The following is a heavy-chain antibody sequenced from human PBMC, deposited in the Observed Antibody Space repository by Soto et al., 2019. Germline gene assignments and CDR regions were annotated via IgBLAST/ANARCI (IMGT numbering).Heavy chain of an antibody. V-gene: IGHV4-30-2*01. CDR3: ARERYDYVWGSYRYWHYFDY. J-gene: IGHJ4*02. D-gene: IGHD3-16*02. CDR1: GGSISSGGYS. Sequence: QLQLQESGSGLVKPSQTLSLTCAVSGGSISSGGYSWSWIRQPPGKGLEWIGYIYHSGSTYYNPSLKSRVTISVDRSKNQFSLKLGSVTAADTAVYYCARERYDYVWGSYRYWHYFDYWGQGTLVTVSS. CDR2: IYHSGST.